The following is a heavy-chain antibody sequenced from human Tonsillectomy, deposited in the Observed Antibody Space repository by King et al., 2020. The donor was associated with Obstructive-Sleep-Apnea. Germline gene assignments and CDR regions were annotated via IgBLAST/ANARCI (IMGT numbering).Heavy chain of an antibody. D-gene: IGHD5-18*01. CDR1: GGSISSYY. J-gene: IGHJ4*02. CDR3: ARGVFGWTAMVSFDY. CDR2: IYYSGST. Sequence: QLQESGPGLVKPSETLSLTCTVSGGSISSYYWSWIRQPPGKGLEWIGYIYYSGSTNYNPPLKSRVTISVDTSKNQFSLKLSSVTAADTAVYYCARGVFGWTAMVSFDYWGQGTLVTVSS. V-gene: IGHV4-59*01.